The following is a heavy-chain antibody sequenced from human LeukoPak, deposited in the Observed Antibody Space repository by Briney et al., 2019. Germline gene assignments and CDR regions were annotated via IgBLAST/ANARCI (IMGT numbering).Heavy chain of an antibody. V-gene: IGHV4-59*01. Sequence: SETLSLTCTVPGGSLSSYYWSWIRQPPGRGLEWIGYIYYTGITNYNPSLKSRVTISVDTSKNQFSLKLSSVTAADTAVYYCARALGTITSKFDYWGQGALVTVSS. CDR2: IYYTGIT. J-gene: IGHJ4*02. CDR3: ARALGTITSKFDY. CDR1: GGSLSSYY. D-gene: IGHD1-14*01.